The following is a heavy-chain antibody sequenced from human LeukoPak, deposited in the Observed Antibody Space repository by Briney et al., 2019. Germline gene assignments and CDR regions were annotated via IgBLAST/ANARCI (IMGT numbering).Heavy chain of an antibody. V-gene: IGHV3-30*18. J-gene: IGHJ4*02. Sequence: PGRSLRLSCAASGFTFSSYGMHWVRQAPGKGLEWVAVISYDGSNKYYADSVKGRFTISRDNSKNTLYLQMNSLRVEDTAVYYCAKDLIHEGISSGYWGQGTLVTVSS. D-gene: IGHD2-8*01. CDR2: ISYDGSNK. CDR1: GFTFSSYG. CDR3: AKDLIHEGISSGY.